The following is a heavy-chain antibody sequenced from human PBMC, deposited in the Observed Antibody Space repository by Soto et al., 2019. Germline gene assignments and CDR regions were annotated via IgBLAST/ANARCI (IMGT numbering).Heavy chain of an antibody. V-gene: IGHV1-69*12. CDR2: IMPVFRTP. J-gene: IGHJ6*02. D-gene: IGHD2-8*01. CDR1: GGTFRTAA. CDR3: ARDNDRPQLGGTYYYILDV. Sequence: QVHLEQSGAEVKKPGSSVKVSCKASGGTFRTAAVSWVRQAPGNGLEWLRGIMPVFRTPDYAQKFQGRVTSTADDSTSTAYMDLSGLRSDDTAVYYCARDNDRPQLGGTYYYILDVWGQGTTITVSS.